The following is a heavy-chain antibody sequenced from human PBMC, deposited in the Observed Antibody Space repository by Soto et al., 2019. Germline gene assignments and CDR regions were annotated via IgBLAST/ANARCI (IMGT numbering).Heavy chain of an antibody. D-gene: IGHD3-22*01. Sequence: QVQLVQSGAEVKKPGASVKVSCKASGYTFTGYYMHWVRQAPGQGLEWMGWINPNSGGTNYAQEFQGWVTMTRDTSISTAYMELSRLRSDDTAVYYCAREVPYYYDSSGYYPLGYWGQGTLVTVSS. J-gene: IGHJ4*02. CDR3: AREVPYYYDSSGYYPLGY. CDR1: GYTFTGYY. V-gene: IGHV1-2*04. CDR2: INPNSGGT.